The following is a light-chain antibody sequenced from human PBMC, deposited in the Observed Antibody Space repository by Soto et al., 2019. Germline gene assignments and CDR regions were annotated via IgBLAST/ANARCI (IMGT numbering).Light chain of an antibody. Sequence: EILLAQSPATLSLSPGERPTLAWRASQSVSSDVAWYQQKVGQTPRLLIHGASTRDTGIAARFSGSGSGTEFTLTISGLQSEDFDTYYCQQYNNWPVTFGGGTKVDIK. J-gene: IGKJ4*01. CDR3: QQYNNWPVT. CDR1: QSVSSD. CDR2: GAS. V-gene: IGKV3D-15*01.